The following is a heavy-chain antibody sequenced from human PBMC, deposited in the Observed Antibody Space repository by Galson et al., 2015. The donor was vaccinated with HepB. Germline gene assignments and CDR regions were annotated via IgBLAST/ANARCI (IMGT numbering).Heavy chain of an antibody. D-gene: IGHD2-2*01. CDR2: ISSGGSTT. Sequence: SLRLSCAASGFTFSDYYMSWIRQSPGQGLEWLAYISSGGSTTYYVDSVKGRFTISRDNAKNSLFLQMNSLRAEDTAVYYCARGSYASDGPVAWGQGTLVTVSS. J-gene: IGHJ5*02. CDR1: GFTFSDYY. CDR3: ARGSYASDGPVA. V-gene: IGHV3-11*04.